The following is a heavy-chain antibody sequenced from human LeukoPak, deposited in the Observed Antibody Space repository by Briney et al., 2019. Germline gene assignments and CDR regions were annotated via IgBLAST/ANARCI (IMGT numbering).Heavy chain of an antibody. D-gene: IGHD3-22*01. CDR2: KKQDGSER. CDR3: ARDEHQYYHASSGRFDY. J-gene: IGHJ4*02. V-gene: IGHV3-7*04. CDR1: VFTHSHYC. Sequence: GVSLTLPCGASVFTHSHYCTGGARHAPGKGLEWVTNKKQDGSERYSVDSLKGRFTISRDNANNSLYLQMNSMRAEDTAVYYCARDEHQYYHASSGRFDYWGQGILVTVSS.